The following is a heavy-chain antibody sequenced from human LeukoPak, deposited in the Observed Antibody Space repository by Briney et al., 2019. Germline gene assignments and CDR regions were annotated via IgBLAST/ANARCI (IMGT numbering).Heavy chain of an antibody. CDR2: IYYSGST. J-gene: IGHJ3*02. V-gene: IGHV4-39*01. D-gene: IGHD3-3*01. Sequence: PSETLSLTCTVSGGSISSSSYYWGWIRQPPGKGLKWIGSIYYSGSTYYNPSLKNRVTISVDTSKNQFSLKLSSVTAADTAVYYCARAFRGIFGVFEAFDIWGQGTMVTVSS. CDR1: GGSISSSSYY. CDR3: ARAFRGIFGVFEAFDI.